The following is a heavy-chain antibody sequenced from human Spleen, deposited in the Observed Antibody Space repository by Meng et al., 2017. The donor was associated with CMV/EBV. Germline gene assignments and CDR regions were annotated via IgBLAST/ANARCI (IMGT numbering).Heavy chain of an antibody. D-gene: IGHD6-13*01. Sequence: SAFSLSTSGVGVGWIRQPPGKALEWLALIYWNDDKRYSPSLESRLTITKDTSKNQVVLTMTNMDPVDTATYYCAHSSSSSWTTSFDYWGQGTLVTVSS. CDR2: IYWNDDK. CDR3: AHSSSSSWTTSFDY. J-gene: IGHJ4*02. CDR1: AFSLSTSGVG. V-gene: IGHV2-5*01.